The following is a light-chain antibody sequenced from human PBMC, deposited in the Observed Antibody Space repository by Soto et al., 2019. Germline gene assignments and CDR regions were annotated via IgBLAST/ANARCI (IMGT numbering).Light chain of an antibody. V-gene: IGKV3D-20*02. Sequence: EIVLTQSPGTLSLSPWERATLSCRASQSVSSSYLAWYQQKPGQAPRLLIYGASNRATGIPARFSGSGSGTDFTLTISSLEPEDFAVYYCQQRSNWPLTFGGGTKVDIK. CDR1: QSVSSSY. J-gene: IGKJ4*01. CDR2: GAS. CDR3: QQRSNWPLT.